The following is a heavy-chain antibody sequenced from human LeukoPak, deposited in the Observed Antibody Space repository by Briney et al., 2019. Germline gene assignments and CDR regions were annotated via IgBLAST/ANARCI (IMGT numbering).Heavy chain of an antibody. CDR2: INHSWST. J-gene: IGHJ5*02. Sequence: PSETLSPTCTVSGYSISNNFYWAWIRQSPGKGLEWIVSINHSWSTYYNPSLKSRVTISVDTSKNQFSLKLSSVTAADTAVYYCARAVRDRGVILPWFGPWGQGTLVTVSS. V-gene: IGHV4-38-2*02. CDR3: ARAVRDRGVILPWFGP. D-gene: IGHD3-10*01. CDR1: GYSISNNFY.